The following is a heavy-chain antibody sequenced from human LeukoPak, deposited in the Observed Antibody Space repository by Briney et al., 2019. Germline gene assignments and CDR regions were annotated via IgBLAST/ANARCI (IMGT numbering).Heavy chain of an antibody. CDR3: ARSHFSDYDLGPYDY. D-gene: IGHD4-11*01. CDR1: GYTFTGYY. J-gene: IGHJ4*02. V-gene: IGHV1-2*02. Sequence: ASVKVSCKASGYTFTGYYMHWVRQAPGQGLEWMGWINPKSGDTNRAQKFQGRVTMTRDTSSTTIYMELSRLRSDDTAVYYCARSHFSDYDLGPYDYGGQGTLVTVSS. CDR2: INPKSGDT.